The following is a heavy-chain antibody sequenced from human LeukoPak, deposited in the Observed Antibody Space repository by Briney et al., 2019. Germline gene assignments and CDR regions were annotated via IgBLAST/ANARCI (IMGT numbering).Heavy chain of an antibody. D-gene: IGHD3-10*01. Sequence: GRSLRLSCAASGFTFSSYAMSWVRQAPGKGLEWVSAISGSGGSTYYADSVKGRFTISRDNSKNTLYLQMNSLRAEDTAVYYRAKWRYYYGSGSYYFDYWGQGTLVTVSS. V-gene: IGHV3-23*01. CDR1: GFTFSSYA. J-gene: IGHJ4*02. CDR3: AKWRYYYGSGSYYFDY. CDR2: ISGSGGST.